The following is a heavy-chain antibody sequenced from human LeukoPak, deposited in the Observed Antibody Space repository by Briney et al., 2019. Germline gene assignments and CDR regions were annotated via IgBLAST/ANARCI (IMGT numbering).Heavy chain of an antibody. Sequence: PGGSLRLSCAASGFTFSDYYMSWIRQAPGKGLEWVSYISSSGSTIYYADSVKGRFTISRDNAKNSLYLQMNSLRADDTAVYYCAKDYYYDSSGYYPVFDYWGQGTLVTVSS. V-gene: IGHV3-11*01. CDR3: AKDYYYDSSGYYPVFDY. CDR1: GFTFSDYY. D-gene: IGHD3-22*01. J-gene: IGHJ4*02. CDR2: ISSSGSTI.